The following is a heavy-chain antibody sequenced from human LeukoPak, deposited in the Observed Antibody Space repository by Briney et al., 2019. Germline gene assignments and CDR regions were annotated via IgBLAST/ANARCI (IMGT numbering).Heavy chain of an antibody. CDR1: GFTFTSYN. D-gene: IGHD5-24*01. CDR3: ARGRWSFDY. V-gene: IGHV3-21*01. J-gene: IGHJ4*02. CDR2: ISTSSSYI. Sequence: PGGSLRLSCAASGFTFTSYNVNWVRQAPGKGLEWVSSISTSSSYIYYADSVKGRFTISRDNAKNSLYLQMNSLRAEDTAVYYCARGRWSFDYWGQGTLVTVSS.